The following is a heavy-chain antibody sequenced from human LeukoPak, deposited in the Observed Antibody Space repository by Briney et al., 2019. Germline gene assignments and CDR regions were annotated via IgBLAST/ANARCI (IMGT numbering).Heavy chain of an antibody. J-gene: IGHJ5*02. Sequence: GGSLGVSCAPPGSTFSNFAMCWVRKAPGKGLWWVSSMKGGGGDTFYADFVRGRFTLSRDDSRNTIYLQLNSLRVEDTAVYYCARASWVSNADAVSWGQGTLVTVSS. CDR1: GSTFSNFA. D-gene: IGHD1-1*01. CDR3: ARASWVSNADAVS. V-gene: IGHV3-23*01. CDR2: MKGGGGDT.